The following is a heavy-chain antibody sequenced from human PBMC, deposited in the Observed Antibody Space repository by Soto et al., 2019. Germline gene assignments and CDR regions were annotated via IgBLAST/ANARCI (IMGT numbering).Heavy chain of an antibody. D-gene: IGHD4-4*01. CDR2: INSDGSST. Sequence: SLRLSCAASGFTFNTYWMHWVRQTPGKGLVWVSHINSDGSSTGYADSVKGRFTISRDNAKNTLYLQMNSLRAEDTAVYYCVRDWSYTIDVWGQGTTVTVSS. CDR1: GFTFNTYW. J-gene: IGHJ6*02. CDR3: VRDWSYTIDV. V-gene: IGHV3-74*01.